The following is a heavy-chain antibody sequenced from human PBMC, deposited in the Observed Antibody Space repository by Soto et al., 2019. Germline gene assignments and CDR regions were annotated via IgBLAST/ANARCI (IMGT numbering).Heavy chain of an antibody. CDR1: GFTFSSYA. CDR3: AKDRGVRGKEWFDP. Sequence: EVQLLESGGGLVQPGGSLRLSCAASGFTFSSYAMSWVRQAPGKGLEWVSAISGSGGSTYYADSVKGRFTSSRDNSKNPLYLQMNSLRAEDTAVYYCAKDRGVRGKEWFDPWGQGTLVTVSS. CDR2: ISGSGGST. V-gene: IGHV3-23*01. J-gene: IGHJ5*02. D-gene: IGHD3-10*01.